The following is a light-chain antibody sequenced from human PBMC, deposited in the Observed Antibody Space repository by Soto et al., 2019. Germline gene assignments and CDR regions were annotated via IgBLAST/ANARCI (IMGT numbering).Light chain of an antibody. J-gene: IGKJ1*01. Sequence: DIQMTQSPSTLSASVGDRVTITCPASQSISSWLAWYQQKPGKAPKLLIYDASTLESGVPSRFSGSGSGTEFTLTLSSLQPDDFATYYCQQYNNYSWTFGQGTKVEIK. CDR2: DAS. CDR1: QSISSW. CDR3: QQYNNYSWT. V-gene: IGKV1-5*01.